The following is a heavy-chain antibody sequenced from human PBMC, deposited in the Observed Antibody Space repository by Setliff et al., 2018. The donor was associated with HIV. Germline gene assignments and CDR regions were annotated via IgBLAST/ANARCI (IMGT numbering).Heavy chain of an antibody. Sequence: SETLSLTCAVSGYSISSGYYWGWIRQPPGKGLEWIGSIYHSGSTYYNSSLKSRVTMSVDTSKNLFSLRLSSVTAADTAVYYCARHSGRLLDRYAFDIWGQGTMVTVSS. J-gene: IGHJ3*02. CDR1: GYSISSGYY. V-gene: IGHV4-38-2*01. D-gene: IGHD1-26*01. CDR2: IYHSGST. CDR3: ARHSGRLLDRYAFDI.